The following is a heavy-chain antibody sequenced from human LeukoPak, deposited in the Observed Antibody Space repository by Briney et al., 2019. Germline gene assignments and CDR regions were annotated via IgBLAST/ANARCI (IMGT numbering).Heavy chain of an antibody. CDR3: AKVLVSSSWYLSWDY. CDR2: ISGSGGST. J-gene: IGHJ4*02. V-gene: IGHV3-23*01. Sequence: GGSLRLSCAASGFTFSSYEMNWVRQAPGKGLEWVSAISGSGGSTYYADSVKGRFTISRDNSKNTLYLQMNSLRAEDTAVYYCAKVLVSSSWYLSWDYWGQGTLVTVSS. CDR1: GFTFSSYE. D-gene: IGHD6-13*01.